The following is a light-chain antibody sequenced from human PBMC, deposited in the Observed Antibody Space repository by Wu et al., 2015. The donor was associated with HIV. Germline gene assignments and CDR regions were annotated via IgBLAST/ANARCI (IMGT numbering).Light chain of an antibody. CDR1: QTVSSNY. CDR2: GAS. CDR3: QQYGDTPLT. J-gene: IGKJ4*01. V-gene: IGKV3-20*01. Sequence: PRGRVILSCRASQTVSSNYLAWYQQKPGQPPRLLIYGASSRATGIPDRFSGSGSGTDFTLTISRLEPEDFVVYYCQQYGDTPLTFGGGTKVEIK.